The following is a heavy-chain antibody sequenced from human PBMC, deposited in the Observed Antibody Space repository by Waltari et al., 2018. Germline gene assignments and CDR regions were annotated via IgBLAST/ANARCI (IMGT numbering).Heavy chain of an antibody. D-gene: IGHD6-13*01. V-gene: IGHV4-34*01. CDR2: INHSRST. CDR3: ARGGRGSSSWSDYNWFDP. CDR1: GGSFSGYY. Sequence: QVQLQQWGAGLLKPSETLSLTCAVYGGSFSGYYWSWIRQPPGKGLEWIGEINHSRSTNYNPSLKSRVTISVDTSKNQFSLKLSSVTAADTAVYYCARGGRGSSSWSDYNWFDPWGQGTLVTVSS. J-gene: IGHJ5*02.